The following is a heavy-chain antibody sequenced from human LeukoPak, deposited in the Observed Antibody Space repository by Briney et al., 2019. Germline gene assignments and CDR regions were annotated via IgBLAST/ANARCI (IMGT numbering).Heavy chain of an antibody. CDR3: ARRPSLLRTRAYYYYMDV. Sequence: SETLSLTCAVYGGSFSGYYWSWIRQPPGKGLEWIGEINHSGSTNYNPSLKSRVTISVDTSKNQFSLKLSSMTAADTAVYYCARRPSLLRTRAYYYYMDVWGKGTTVTVSS. V-gene: IGHV4-34*01. D-gene: IGHD1-26*01. J-gene: IGHJ6*03. CDR2: INHSGST. CDR1: GGSFSGYY.